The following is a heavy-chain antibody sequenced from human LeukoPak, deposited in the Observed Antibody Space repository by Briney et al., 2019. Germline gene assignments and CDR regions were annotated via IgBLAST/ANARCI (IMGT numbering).Heavy chain of an antibody. CDR2: IIPIFGTA. D-gene: IGHD5-12*01. J-gene: IGHJ5*02. CDR1: GGTFSSYA. CDR3: ARGGRVANNWFDP. V-gene: IGHV1-69*05. Sequence: SVKVSCKASGGTFSSYAISWVRQAPGQGLEWMGGIIPIFGTANYAQKFQGRVTITTDESTSTAYMELTSLRSEDTAVYYCARGGRVANNWFDPWGQGTLVTVSS.